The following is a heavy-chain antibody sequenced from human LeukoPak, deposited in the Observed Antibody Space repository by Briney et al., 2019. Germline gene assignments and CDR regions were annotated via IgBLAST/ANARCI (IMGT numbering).Heavy chain of an antibody. D-gene: IGHD6-6*01. CDR1: GFTFDDYD. V-gene: IGHV3-20*03. CDR2: INWNGAST. Sequence: GGALRLSFAASGFTFDDYDMSWVRQVPWKGREWVSAINWNGASTGYADSVKGRFTISRDNAKNSLYLQMNSLSAEDTALYFCERAVESSNIYLSYYIDAWGNGTPVTVSS. CDR3: ERAVESSNIYLSYYIDA. J-gene: IGHJ6*03.